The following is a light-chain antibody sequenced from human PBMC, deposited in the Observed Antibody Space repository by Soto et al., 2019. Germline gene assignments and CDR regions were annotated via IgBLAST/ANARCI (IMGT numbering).Light chain of an antibody. CDR3: QYYSVMWA. V-gene: IGKV1-39*01. Sequence: DIQMTQYPSFLSASVGDRGTITCRASQSISSYLNWYKQQPGKAPKLLIYAASSLQSGVPSRFSGSGSGTEFTLTISSLKPDEFATDYCQYYSVMWAVGQGTKGEIK. J-gene: IGKJ1*01. CDR2: AAS. CDR1: QSISSY.